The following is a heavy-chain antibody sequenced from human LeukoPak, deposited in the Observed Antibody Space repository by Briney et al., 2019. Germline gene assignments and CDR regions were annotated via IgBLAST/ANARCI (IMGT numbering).Heavy chain of an antibody. V-gene: IGHV3-23*01. CDR3: AKAGESLWFGELLPSNLWDYFDY. CDR1: GFTFSSYA. J-gene: IGHJ4*02. CDR2: ISGSGGST. D-gene: IGHD3-10*01. Sequence: GGSLRLSCAASGFTFSSYAMSWVRQAPGKGLEWVSAISGSGGSTYYADSVKGRFTISRDNSKNTLYLQMNSLRAEDTAVYYCAKAGESLWFGELLPSNLWDYFDYWGQGTLVTVSS.